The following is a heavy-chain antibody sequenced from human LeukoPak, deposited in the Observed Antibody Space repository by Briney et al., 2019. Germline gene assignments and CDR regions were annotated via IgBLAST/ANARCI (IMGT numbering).Heavy chain of an antibody. CDR3: ARGSSKYVFGYYMDV. J-gene: IGHJ6*03. CDR1: GYTFTGHY. D-gene: IGHD4-11*01. CDR2: VNPKSGGT. Sequence: ASVKVSCKACGYTFTGHYIHWVRQAPGQGLEWVGWVNPKSGGTNYAQKFLDRVTMTTDMSISTAYMELIRLRSRDTAVYFCARGSSKYVFGYYMDVWGKGTSIIVSS. V-gene: IGHV1-2*02.